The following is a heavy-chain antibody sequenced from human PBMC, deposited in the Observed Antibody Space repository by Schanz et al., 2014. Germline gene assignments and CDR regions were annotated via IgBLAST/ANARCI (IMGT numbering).Heavy chain of an antibody. Sequence: EVQLVESGGALVQPGGSLRLSCAASGFTFSRYAMHWVRQAPGKGLEDVSVISSNGGSTYFGNSVRGRFTISRDEWKNTLYLQMNSLRGEDSAVYYCARPSGSYFWAFDIWGQGTMVTVSS. CDR2: ISSNGGST. CDR1: GFTFSRYA. V-gene: IGHV3-64*01. J-gene: IGHJ3*02. CDR3: ARPSGSYFWAFDI. D-gene: IGHD3-10*01.